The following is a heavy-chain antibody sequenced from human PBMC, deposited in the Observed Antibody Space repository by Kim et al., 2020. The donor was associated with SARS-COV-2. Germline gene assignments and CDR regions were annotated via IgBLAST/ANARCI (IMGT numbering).Heavy chain of an antibody. D-gene: IGHD3-3*01. V-gene: IGHV3-64D*09. CDR3: VKDREWLNLLDY. J-gene: IGHJ4*02. Sequence: YAESVKGRFTISRDNSKNTLYLQMSSLRAEDTAVYYCVKDREWLNLLDYWGQGTLVTVSS.